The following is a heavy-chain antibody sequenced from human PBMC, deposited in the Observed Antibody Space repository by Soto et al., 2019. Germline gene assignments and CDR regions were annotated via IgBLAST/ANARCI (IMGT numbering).Heavy chain of an antibody. CDR3: ARTGYCSGGSCYSSSYYYMDV. CDR2: INHSGST. D-gene: IGHD2-15*01. Sequence: QVQLQQWGAGLLKPSETLSLTCAVYGGSFSGYYWSWIRQPPGKGLEWIGEINHSGSTNYKPSLKSRVTISVDTSKNQFSLKLSSVTAADTAVYYCARTGYCSGGSCYSSSYYYMDVWGKGTTVTVSS. V-gene: IGHV4-34*01. J-gene: IGHJ6*03. CDR1: GGSFSGYY.